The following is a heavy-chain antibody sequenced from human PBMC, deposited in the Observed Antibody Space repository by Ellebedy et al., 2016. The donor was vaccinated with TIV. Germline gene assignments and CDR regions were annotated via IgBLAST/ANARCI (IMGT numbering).Heavy chain of an antibody. D-gene: IGHD3-9*01. V-gene: IGHV3-30*18. CDR2: ISNDGTNK. J-gene: IGHJ3*02. Sequence: GGSLRLXCAASGFTYSSYGMHWVRQAPGKGLEWVAAISNDGTNKYYADSVKGRFTISRDNSDNTLYLQMNSLRTEDTALYYCAKTLTGYYWAFDIWGQGTMVTVSS. CDR3: AKTLTGYYWAFDI. CDR1: GFTYSSYG.